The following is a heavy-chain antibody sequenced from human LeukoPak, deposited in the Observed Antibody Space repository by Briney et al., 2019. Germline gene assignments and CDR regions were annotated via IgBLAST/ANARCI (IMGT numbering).Heavy chain of an antibody. Sequence: PSETLSLICSVSGGSISSNYWSWIRQPPGKGLEWIGYINYSGSTNYNPSLKSRVTISVDTSKNQFSLKVTSVTAADTGVYYCARGSDSSTLNWFDPWGQGTLVTVSS. J-gene: IGHJ5*02. CDR1: GGSISSNY. CDR3: ARGSDSSTLNWFDP. V-gene: IGHV4-59*01. D-gene: IGHD6-13*01. CDR2: INYSGST.